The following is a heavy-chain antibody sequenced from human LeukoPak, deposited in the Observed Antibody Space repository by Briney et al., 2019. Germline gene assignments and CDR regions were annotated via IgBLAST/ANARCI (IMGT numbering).Heavy chain of an antibody. CDR2: MYSSGST. D-gene: IGHD5-12*01. V-gene: IGHV4-39*07. J-gene: IGHJ4*02. CDR3: ARSGSGYLRYYFDY. Sequence: SETLSLTCTVSGGSLRNYYWSWIRQPPGKGLEWIGSMYSSGSTYYNPSLKSRVTISVDTSKNQFSLKLSSVTAADTAVYYCARSGSGYLRYYFDYWGQGTLVTVSS. CDR1: GGSLRNYY.